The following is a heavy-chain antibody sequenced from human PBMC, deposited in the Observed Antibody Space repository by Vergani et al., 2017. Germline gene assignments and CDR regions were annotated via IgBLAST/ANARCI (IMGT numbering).Heavy chain of an antibody. Sequence: QVQLQQWGAGLLKPSETLSLTCAVYGGSFSGYYWSWIRQPPGKGLEWIGEINHSGSTNYNPSLKSRVTISVDTSQNQFSLKLSSVTAADTAVYYCARHRTAGRNWFDPWGQGTLVTVSS. J-gene: IGHJ5*02. CDR2: INHSGST. CDR1: GGSFSGYY. CDR3: ARHRTAGRNWFDP. D-gene: IGHD6-13*01. V-gene: IGHV4-34*01.